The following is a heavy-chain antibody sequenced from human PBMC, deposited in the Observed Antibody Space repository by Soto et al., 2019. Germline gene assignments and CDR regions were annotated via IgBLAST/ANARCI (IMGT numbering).Heavy chain of an antibody. D-gene: IGHD3-10*01. V-gene: IGHV3-23*01. Sequence: GGSLRLSCAASGFTFSSYAMSWVRQAPGKGLEWVSGLSGSGSDTYYADSVKGRFTISRDNSKNTLFLQLNSLRAEDTAVYYCAKDGAQIRGLFDYWGRGALVTVSS. CDR3: AKDGAQIRGLFDY. J-gene: IGHJ4*02. CDR2: LSGSGSDT. CDR1: GFTFSSYA.